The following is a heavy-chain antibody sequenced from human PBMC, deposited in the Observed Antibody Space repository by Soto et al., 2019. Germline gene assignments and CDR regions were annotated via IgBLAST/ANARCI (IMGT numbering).Heavy chain of an antibody. CDR2: IYHSGDT. J-gene: IGHJ5*02. Sequence: SETLSLTCAVSAYSISSGFYWGWIRHPPGKGLEWIGSIYHSGDTYYTPSLKSRVTISVDTYKNQFSLKLSSVTAADTAVYYCERDSSSLEPGGQGTVVTASS. V-gene: IGHV4-38-2*02. CDR3: ERDSSSLEP. D-gene: IGHD6-13*01. CDR1: AYSISSGFY.